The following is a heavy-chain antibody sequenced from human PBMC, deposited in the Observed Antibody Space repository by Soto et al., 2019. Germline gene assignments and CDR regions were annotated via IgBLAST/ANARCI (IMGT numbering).Heavy chain of an antibody. CDR1: GFTFSSYS. Sequence: EVQLVESGGGLDKPGGSLRLSCAASGFTFSSYSMNWVRQAPGKGLEWVASISSSSSYIYYADSVKGRFTISRDKAKNSLFLQMSSLRAEDTALYYCARHQGPAAGNYGMDVWGRGTTVTVSS. CDR2: ISSSSSYI. CDR3: ARHQGPAAGNYGMDV. J-gene: IGHJ6*02. D-gene: IGHD6-13*01. V-gene: IGHV3-21*02.